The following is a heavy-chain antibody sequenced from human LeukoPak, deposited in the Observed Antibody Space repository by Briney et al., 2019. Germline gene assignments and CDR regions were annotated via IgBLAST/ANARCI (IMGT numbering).Heavy chain of an antibody. V-gene: IGHV4-30-4*08. CDR1: GVPISSGGYY. Sequence: PSQTLSLTCNVSGVPISSGGYYWSWIRQPPGKVLEWIGYIYYTGSTYYNPSLKSRLTISVDTSKNQFSLKLYSVTAADTAVYYCATLPAYWGQGILVTVSS. CDR2: IYYTGST. CDR3: ATLPAY. J-gene: IGHJ4*02.